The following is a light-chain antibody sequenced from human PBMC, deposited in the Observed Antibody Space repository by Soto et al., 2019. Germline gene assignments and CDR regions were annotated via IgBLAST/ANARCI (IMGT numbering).Light chain of an antibody. V-gene: IGLV1-47*01. CDR2: RTN. Sequence: QSVLTQPPSVSGAPGQRVTISCTGSSSNIGAGYDVHWYQLLPGTAPKLLIYRTNQRPSGVPERFSASKSGTSASLAISGLRSEDEADYYCAAWDNSLSGLVFGPGTKLTVL. CDR3: AAWDNSLSGLV. J-gene: IGLJ1*01. CDR1: SSNIGAGYD.